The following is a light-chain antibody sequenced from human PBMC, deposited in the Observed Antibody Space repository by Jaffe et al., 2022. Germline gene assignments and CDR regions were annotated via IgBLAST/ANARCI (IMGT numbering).Light chain of an antibody. CDR2: GKN. CDR3: YSRVNTGGLL. J-gene: IGLJ1*01. CDR1: SLRNYF. Sequence: SSELTQDPAVSVALGQTVRITCQGDSLRNYFASWYQQKPGQAPLLVIYGKNSRPSGIPDRFSGSNSGNTASLTIAGAQAEDEADYYCYSRVNTGGLLFGTGTKVTVL. V-gene: IGLV3-19*01.